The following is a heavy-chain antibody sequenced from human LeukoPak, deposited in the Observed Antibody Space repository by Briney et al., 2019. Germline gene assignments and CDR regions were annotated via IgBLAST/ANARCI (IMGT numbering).Heavy chain of an antibody. CDR3: ARVSNYPPYYMDV. D-gene: IGHD4-11*01. Sequence: SETLSLTCTVSGGSISNYYWSWIRQPAGKGLEWIGRIYTSESTNYNPSLKSRVTMSLDTSKSQFSLKLSSVTAADTAVYYCARVSNYPPYYMDVWGKGTTVTVSS. J-gene: IGHJ6*03. CDR1: GGSISNYY. CDR2: IYTSEST. V-gene: IGHV4-4*07.